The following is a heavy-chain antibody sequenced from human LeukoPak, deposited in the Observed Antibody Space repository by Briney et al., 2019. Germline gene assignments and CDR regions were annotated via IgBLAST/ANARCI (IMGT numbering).Heavy chain of an antibody. Sequence: GGSLRLSCAASVFTFSRHWMSWVREAPGKRLEWVANINQDASEKYHVDSVKGRFTISRDNAKNSLYLQMNSLRVEDTAVYYCVRVGSSSGIHEYWGQGTLVTVSS. CDR1: VFTFSRHW. D-gene: IGHD6-6*01. CDR3: VRVGSSSGIHEY. V-gene: IGHV3-7*01. CDR2: INQDASEK. J-gene: IGHJ4*02.